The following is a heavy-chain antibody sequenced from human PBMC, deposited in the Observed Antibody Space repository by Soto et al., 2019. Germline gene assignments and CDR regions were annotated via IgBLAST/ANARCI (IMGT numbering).Heavy chain of an antibody. J-gene: IGHJ4*02. CDR1: GYDFTTDG. D-gene: IGHD1-1*01. V-gene: IGHV1-18*01. CDR2: ISAHNGNT. CDR3: ARGRYGDY. Sequence: QVHLVQSGAEVKKPGASVKVSFKGSGYDFTTDGITWVRQAPGQGLEWMAWISAHNGNTDYAQKLQGRVTVTRDTSTSTAYMELRSLRSDDTAMYYCARGRYGDYWGQGALVTVSS.